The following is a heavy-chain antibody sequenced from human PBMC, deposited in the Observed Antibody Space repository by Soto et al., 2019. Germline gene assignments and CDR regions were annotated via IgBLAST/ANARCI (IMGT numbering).Heavy chain of an antibody. CDR2: ISGRGGIT. CDR3: AKAIDYDYVWGSQYYFDY. V-gene: IGHV3-23*01. Sequence: EVQLLYSGGGLVQPGGSLRLSCAASGFTFSSYAMSWVRQAPGKGLELVSAISGRGGITYYADSVQGRFTISRDNSKNTLYLQINSLRVEDTAVYSCAKAIDYDYVWGSQYYFDYCGQGTLVTVSS. J-gene: IGHJ4*02. CDR1: GFTFSSYA. D-gene: IGHD3-16*01.